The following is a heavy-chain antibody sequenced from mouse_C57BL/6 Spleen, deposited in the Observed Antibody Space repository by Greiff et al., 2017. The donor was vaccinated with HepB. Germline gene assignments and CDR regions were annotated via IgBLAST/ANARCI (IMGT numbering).Heavy chain of an antibody. D-gene: IGHD1-1*01. V-gene: IGHV3-6*01. J-gene: IGHJ3*01. Sequence: EVQRVESGPGLVKPSQSLSLTCSVTGYSITSGYYWNWIRQFPGNKLEWMGYISYDGSNNYNPSLKNRISITRDTSKNQFFLKLNSVTTEDTATYYCARDRGTTVGFAYWGQGTLVTVSA. CDR1: GYSITSGYY. CDR2: ISYDGSN. CDR3: ARDRGTTVGFAY.